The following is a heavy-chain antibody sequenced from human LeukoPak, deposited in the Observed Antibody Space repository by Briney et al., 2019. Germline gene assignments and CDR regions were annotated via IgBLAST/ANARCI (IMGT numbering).Heavy chain of an antibody. D-gene: IGHD6-19*01. J-gene: IGHJ4*01. CDR3: AKDREPDSGWNFDY. CDR2: ILCSGAT. V-gene: IGHV3-23*01. CDR1: GFTFSNYA. Sequence: PGGSLRLSCAASGFTFSNYATNWIRQPPGKGLEWVSAILCSGATYYPDPVKGRFTISRDSSKNKLHLHMNSLRVDDTAIYYCAKDREPDSGWNFDYWGQGTLVIVSS.